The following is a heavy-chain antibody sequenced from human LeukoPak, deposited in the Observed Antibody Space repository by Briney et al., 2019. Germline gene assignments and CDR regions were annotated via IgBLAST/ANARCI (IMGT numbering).Heavy chain of an antibody. CDR1: GGSISSYY. Sequence: SETLSLTCTVSGGSISSYYWSWIRQPPGKGLEWIGYIYYSGSTNYNPSLKSRATISVDTSKNQFSLKLSSVTAADTAVYYCARHSRRDGYNLWGQGTLVTVSS. D-gene: IGHD5-24*01. V-gene: IGHV4-59*08. CDR2: IYYSGST. CDR3: ARHSRRDGYNL. J-gene: IGHJ4*02.